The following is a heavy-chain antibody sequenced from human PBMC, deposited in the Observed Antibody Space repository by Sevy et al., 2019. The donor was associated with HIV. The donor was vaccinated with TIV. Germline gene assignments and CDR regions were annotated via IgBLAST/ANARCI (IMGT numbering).Heavy chain of an antibody. Sequence: GGSLRLSCAASGFSFNTYTFYWVRQAPGEGLEWVSSISSSGVYEYYADSVRGRFTISRDNAKNSLSLQMNGLRVEDTGVYYCARVPDSGGRGRADYWGQGTRVTVSS. CDR3: ARVPDSGGRGRADY. V-gene: IGHV3-21*01. CDR1: GFSFNTYT. CDR2: ISSSGVYE. D-gene: IGHD1-26*01. J-gene: IGHJ4*02.